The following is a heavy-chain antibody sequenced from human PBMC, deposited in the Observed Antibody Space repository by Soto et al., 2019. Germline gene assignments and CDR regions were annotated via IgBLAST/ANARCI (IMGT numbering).Heavy chain of an antibody. Sequence: GGSLRLSCAASGFTFDDYTMHWVRQAPGKGLEWVSLISWDGGSTYYADSVKGRFTVSRDNSKNSLYLQMNSLRTEDTALYYCAKDIHCSGGSCYPDYYYYGMDVWGQGTTVTVSS. V-gene: IGHV3-43*01. CDR1: GFTFDDYT. J-gene: IGHJ6*02. D-gene: IGHD2-15*01. CDR2: ISWDGGST. CDR3: AKDIHCSGGSCYPDYYYYGMDV.